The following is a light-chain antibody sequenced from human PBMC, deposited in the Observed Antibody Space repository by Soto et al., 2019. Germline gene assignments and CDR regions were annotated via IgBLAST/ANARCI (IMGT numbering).Light chain of an antibody. Sequence: EIVLTQSPGTLSLSPGERATLSCRASQSVSSSYLAWYQQKPGQAPRLLIYGASSRATGIPDRFSGSGSGTDFTLTISRLEPEDFEVYYCQQHGSSLWTFGQGTKVDIK. CDR2: GAS. V-gene: IGKV3-20*01. CDR1: QSVSSSY. J-gene: IGKJ1*01. CDR3: QQHGSSLWT.